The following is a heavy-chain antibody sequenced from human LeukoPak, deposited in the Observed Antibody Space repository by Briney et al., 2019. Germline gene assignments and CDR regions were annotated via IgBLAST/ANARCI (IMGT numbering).Heavy chain of an antibody. CDR3: ARASSRGSSSWLED. CDR2: IYYSGST. D-gene: IGHD6-13*01. V-gene: IGHV4-59*01. CDR1: GGTISSYY. Sequence: PSETLSLTCTVSGGTISSYYWSWIRQPPGKGLEWIGYIYYSGSTNYNPSLKSRVTISVDTSKNQFSLKLSSVTAADTAVYYCARASSRGSSSWLEDWGQGTLVTVSS. J-gene: IGHJ4*02.